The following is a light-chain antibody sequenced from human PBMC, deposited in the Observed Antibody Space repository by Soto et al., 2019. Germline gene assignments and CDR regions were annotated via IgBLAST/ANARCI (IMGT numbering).Light chain of an antibody. CDR3: LQAAQSPLT. CDR2: LAS. CDR1: QSLLQSNGNNH. Sequence: DLVLTQSPLSLPVTPGEPASISCRSSQSLLQSNGNNHVDWYLQRPGQSPQLLLYLASSRASGVPDRFSGSESGTEFSLEISRVEAEDVGVYYCLQAAQSPLTFGQGTRLEIK. V-gene: IGKV2-28*01. J-gene: IGKJ5*01.